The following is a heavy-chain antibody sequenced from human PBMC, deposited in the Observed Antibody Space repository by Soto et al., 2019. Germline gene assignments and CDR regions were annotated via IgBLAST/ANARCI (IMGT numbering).Heavy chain of an antibody. CDR1: GFTFSSYG. D-gene: IGHD1-1*01. CDR3: VAGRPLDS. V-gene: IGHV3-30*03. J-gene: IGHJ4*02. Sequence: QVQLVESGGGVVQPGRSLRLSCAASGFTFSSYGMHWVRQAPGKGLEWVAVISYDGSNKYYADSVKGRFTISRDNSKNTLYLQMNSLRAEDTAVYYCVAGRPLDSWGQGTLVTVSS. CDR2: ISYDGSNK.